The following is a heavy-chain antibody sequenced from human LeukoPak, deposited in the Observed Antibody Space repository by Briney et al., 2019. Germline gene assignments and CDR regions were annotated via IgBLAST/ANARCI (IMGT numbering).Heavy chain of an antibody. V-gene: IGHV4-39*01. CDR1: GGSISSSSYY. Sequence: SETLSLTGTVSGGSISSSSYYWGWIRQPPGKGLEWIGSIYYSGSTYYNPSLKSRVTISVDTSKNQFSLKLSSVTAADTAVYYCAIGYYYDSSGPTGEFDYWGQGTLVTVSS. D-gene: IGHD3-22*01. J-gene: IGHJ4*02. CDR3: AIGYYYDSSGPTGEFDY. CDR2: IYYSGST.